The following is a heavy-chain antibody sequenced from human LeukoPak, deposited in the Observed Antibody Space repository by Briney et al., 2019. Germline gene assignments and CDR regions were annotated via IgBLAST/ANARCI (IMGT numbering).Heavy chain of an antibody. V-gene: IGHV3-48*03. CDR2: IGSRGSTI. J-gene: IGHJ4*02. CDR1: GFTFSSYA. CDR3: ARAGAIDY. Sequence: PGGSLRLSCAASGFTFSSYAMHWVRQAPGKGLEWVSYIGSRGSTIYYADSVKGRFTISRDNAKNSLYLQMNSLRAEDTAVYYCARAGAIDYWGQGTLVTVSS.